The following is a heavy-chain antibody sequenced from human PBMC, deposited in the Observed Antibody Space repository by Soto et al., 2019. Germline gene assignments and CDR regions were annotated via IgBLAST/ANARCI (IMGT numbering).Heavy chain of an antibody. CDR2: MNANRGKT. CDR1: GYTFTSYD. D-gene: IGHD6-6*01. Sequence: QVQLVQSGAEVKKPGASVKVSCKASGYTFTSYDINWVRQATGQGLEWMGWMNANRGKTGYAQKVQGRATMTRNTSISTADMELSSLRSEDTAVYYCAREKGSSGFDPWGQGTLVTVSS. CDR3: AREKGSSGFDP. J-gene: IGHJ5*02. V-gene: IGHV1-8*01.